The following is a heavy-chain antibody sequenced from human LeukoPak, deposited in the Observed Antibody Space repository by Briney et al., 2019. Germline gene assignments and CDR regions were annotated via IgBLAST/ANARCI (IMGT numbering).Heavy chain of an antibody. CDR3: ASRDKGYYYGMDV. CDR2: LYSGGST. J-gene: IGHJ6*02. D-gene: IGHD5-24*01. CDR1: GYTVSSNY. Sequence: AGGSLRLSCAASGYTVSSNYMSWVRQAPGEGLEWVSPLYSGGSTYYADSVKGRFTISRDNSKNTLYLQMNSLRAEDTAVYYCASRDKGYYYGMDVWGQGTTVTVSS. V-gene: IGHV3-66*01.